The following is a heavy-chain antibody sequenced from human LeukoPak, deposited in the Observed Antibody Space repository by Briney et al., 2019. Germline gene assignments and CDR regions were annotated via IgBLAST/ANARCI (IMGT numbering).Heavy chain of an antibody. CDR2: ISGNNAKT. CDR1: GYTFSTYG. CDR3: ARSFYSLHAFDM. D-gene: IGHD2-15*01. Sequence: GASVKVSCKTSGYTFSTYGITWVRQGPGQGLEWLGWISGNNAKTNYAQKVQDRITMTTDTSISTAYMELRSLTSDDTAVYYCARSFYSLHAFDMWGQGTMITVSS. V-gene: IGHV1-18*01. J-gene: IGHJ3*02.